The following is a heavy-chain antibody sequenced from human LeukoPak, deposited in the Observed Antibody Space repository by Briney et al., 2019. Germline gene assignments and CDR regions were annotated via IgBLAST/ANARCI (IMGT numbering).Heavy chain of an antibody. D-gene: IGHD4-17*01. CDR2: ISYDGSNK. V-gene: IGHV3-30-3*01. J-gene: IGHJ4*02. CDR3: ARGNPTNYGAYLYYFDL. Sequence: GGSLRLSCAASGFTFSSYAMHWVRQAPGKGLEWVAVISYDGSNKYYADSVKGRFTISRDNSKNTLYLQMNSLRAEDTAVYYCARGNPTNYGAYLYYFDLWGQGTLLTVSS. CDR1: GFTFSSYA.